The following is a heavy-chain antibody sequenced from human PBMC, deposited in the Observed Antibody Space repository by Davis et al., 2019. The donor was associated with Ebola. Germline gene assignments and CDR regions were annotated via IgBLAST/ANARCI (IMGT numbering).Heavy chain of an antibody. CDR3: ARGARTYYYDSLDS. D-gene: IGHD3-22*01. CDR1: GFTFRSYW. V-gene: IGHV3-74*01. Sequence: GESLKISCAASGFTFRSYWMHWVRQAPGKGLVWVSRINSDGSSTNYADSVKGRFTISRDNAKNTLYLQMNSLRAEDTAVYYCARGARTYYYDSLDSWGQGTLVTVSS. CDR2: INSDGSST. J-gene: IGHJ4*02.